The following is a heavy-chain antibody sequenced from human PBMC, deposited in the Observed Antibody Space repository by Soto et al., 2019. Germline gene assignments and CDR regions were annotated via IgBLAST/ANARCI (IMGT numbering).Heavy chain of an antibody. CDR3: AKDRGSWSAGRSYYGMDV. D-gene: IGHD3-16*01. V-gene: IGHV3-30*18. CDR1: RFTFSRYG. J-gene: IGHJ6*02. CDR2: ISYDGSNK. Sequence: GGSLRLSCAASRFTFSRYGMHWVRQAPGKGLEWVAVISYDGSNKYYADSVKGRFTISRDNSKNTLYLQMNSLRAEDTAVYYCAKDRGSWSAGRSYYGMDVCGQTTTGTVSS.